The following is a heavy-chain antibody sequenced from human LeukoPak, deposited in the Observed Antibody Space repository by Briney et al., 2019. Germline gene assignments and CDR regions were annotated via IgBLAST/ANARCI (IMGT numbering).Heavy chain of an antibody. J-gene: IGHJ4*02. D-gene: IGHD1-26*01. Sequence: GGSLRLPCADSGFTFSGYWMTWVRQAPGKGPEWVSAISGSGGDTYYADSVKGRFTISRDNSKNTLYLQMNSLRAEDTAVYYCAKKGATTGDFDYWGQGTLVTVSS. CDR1: GFTFSGYW. CDR3: AKKGATTGDFDY. V-gene: IGHV3-23*01. CDR2: ISGSGGDT.